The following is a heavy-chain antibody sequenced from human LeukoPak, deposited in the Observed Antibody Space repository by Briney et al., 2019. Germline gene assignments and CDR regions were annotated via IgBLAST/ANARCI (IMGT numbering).Heavy chain of an antibody. CDR2: ISYDGSNK. J-gene: IGHJ4*02. CDR3: AKDDGNLTPFDY. D-gene: IGHD4-23*01. V-gene: IGHV3-30*18. CDR1: GFTFSSYG. Sequence: PGRSLRLSCAASGFTFSSYGMHWVRQAPGKGLEWVAVISYDGSNKYYADSVKGRFTISRDNSKNTLYLQMNRLRAEDTAVYYCAKDDGNLTPFDYWGQGTLVTVSS.